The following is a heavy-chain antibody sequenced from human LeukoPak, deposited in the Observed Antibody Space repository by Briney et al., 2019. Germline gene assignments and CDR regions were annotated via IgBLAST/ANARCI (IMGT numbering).Heavy chain of an antibody. J-gene: IGHJ5*02. D-gene: IGHD2-2*01. V-gene: IGHV3-30*18. Sequence: GGSLRLSCAASGFTFSSYGMHWVRQAPGKGLEWVAVISYDGSNKYYADSVKGRFTISRDNSKNTLYLQMNSLRAEDTAVYYCAKDSTRYCSSTSCLMDPWGQGTLSPSPQ. CDR1: GFTFSSYG. CDR3: AKDSTRYCSSTSCLMDP. CDR2: ISYDGSNK.